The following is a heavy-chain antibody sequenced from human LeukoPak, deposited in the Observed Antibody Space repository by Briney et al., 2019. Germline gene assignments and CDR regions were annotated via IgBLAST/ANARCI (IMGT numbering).Heavy chain of an antibody. J-gene: IGHJ5*02. CDR1: GGSFSGYY. V-gene: IGHV4-34*01. CDR2: INHSGST. Sequence: PSETLSLTCAVYGGSFSGYYWSWIRQPPGKGLEWIGEINHSGSTNYDPSLKSRVTISVDTSKNQFSLKLSSVTAADTAVYYCARGPLRITIFGVVIKQGFYPWGQGTLVTVSS. D-gene: IGHD3-3*01. CDR3: ARGPLRITIFGVVIKQGFYP.